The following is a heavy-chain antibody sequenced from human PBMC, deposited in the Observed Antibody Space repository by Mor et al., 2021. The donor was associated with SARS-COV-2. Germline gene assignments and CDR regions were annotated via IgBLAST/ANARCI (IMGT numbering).Heavy chain of an antibody. V-gene: IGHV4-59*01. J-gene: IGHJ6*01. Sequence: NPSLKSRVTISVDTSKNQFSLKLSSVTAADTAVYYCARARGDTAMVQYYYGMDVW. D-gene: IGHD5-18*01. CDR3: ARARGDTAMVQYYYGMDV.